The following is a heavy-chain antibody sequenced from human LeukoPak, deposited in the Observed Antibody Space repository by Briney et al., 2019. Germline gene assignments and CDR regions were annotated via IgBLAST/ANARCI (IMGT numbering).Heavy chain of an antibody. V-gene: IGHV1-18*01. CDR2: ISAYNGNT. J-gene: IGHJ5*02. D-gene: IGHD2-15*01. CDR1: GYTFTCND. Sequence: GASVTLRCSGSGYTFTCNDFTWGRQAPGQGLEWMGWISAYNGNTNYAQKFQGRVTMTTDTSTSTAYMELRSLRSDDTAVYYCARNLRTGVVLNWFDPR. CDR3: ARNLRTGVVLNWFDP.